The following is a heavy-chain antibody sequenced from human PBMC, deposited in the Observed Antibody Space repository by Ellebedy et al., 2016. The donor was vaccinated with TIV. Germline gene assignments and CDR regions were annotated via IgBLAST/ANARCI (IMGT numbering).Heavy chain of an antibody. CDR1: GVSISTSSYY. CDR2: MYYSGST. J-gene: IGHJ4*02. V-gene: IGHV4-39*01. Sequence: MPSETLSLTCTVSGVSISTSSYYWGWIRQPPGKGLEWIGSMYYSGSTYYNPSLKSRVTISVDTSKNQFSLKLSSVTAADTAVYYCARHNSGYVDYWGQGTLVTVSS. D-gene: IGHD2/OR15-2a*01. CDR3: ARHNSGYVDY.